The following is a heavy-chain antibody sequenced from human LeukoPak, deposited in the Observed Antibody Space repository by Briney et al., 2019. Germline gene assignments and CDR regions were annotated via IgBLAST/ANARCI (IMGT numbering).Heavy chain of an antibody. D-gene: IGHD4-23*01. CDR3: ARRFYGGNSGDAFDI. V-gene: IGHV3-48*01. CDR2: ISSLSGTI. CDR1: GFTFSSYS. J-gene: IGHJ3*02. Sequence: GGSLRLSCAASGFTFSSYSMNWVRQAPGEGLEWVSYISSLSGTIYYADSVKGRFTISRDNAKNSLYLQMNSLRAEDTAVYYCARRFYGGNSGDAFDIWGQGTMVTVSS.